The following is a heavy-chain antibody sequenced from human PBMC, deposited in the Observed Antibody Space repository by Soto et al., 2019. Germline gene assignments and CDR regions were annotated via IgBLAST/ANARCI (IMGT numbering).Heavy chain of an antibody. CDR1: GGSIISYY. CDR2: IYYSGST. D-gene: IGHD6-13*01. Sequence: PSETLSLTCTVSGGSIISYYWSWIRQPPGKGLEWIGYIYYSGSTNYNPSLKSRVTISADKSISTAYLQWSSLKASDTAMYYCARRHSSSSAFDPWGQGTLVTVSS. J-gene: IGHJ5*02. CDR3: ARRHSSSSAFDP. V-gene: IGHV4-59*12.